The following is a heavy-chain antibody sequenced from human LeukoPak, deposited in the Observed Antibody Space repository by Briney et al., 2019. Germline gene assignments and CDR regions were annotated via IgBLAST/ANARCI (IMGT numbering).Heavy chain of an antibody. CDR3: ARSDSCSTTSCAGGCYYYYYLDV. CDR2: ISYDGSNK. D-gene: IGHD2-2*01. Sequence: GGSPRLSCVASGFTFSSYAMHWVRQAPGKGLEWVTVISYDGSNKCYADSVKGRFTISRDNSKNTLYLQMNSLRAEDTAVYYCARSDSCSTTSCAGGCYYYYYLDVWGKGTTVTVSS. V-gene: IGHV3-30-3*01. J-gene: IGHJ6*03. CDR1: GFTFSSYA.